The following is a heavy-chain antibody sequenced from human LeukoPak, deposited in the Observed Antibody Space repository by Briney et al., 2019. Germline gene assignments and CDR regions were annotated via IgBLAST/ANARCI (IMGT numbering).Heavy chain of an antibody. CDR2: IEADGSKK. J-gene: IGHJ4*02. Sequence: GGSLRLSCAASGFTFSNYWMAWVRQAPGKGLEWVANIEADGSKKNYADSVKGRFSVSRDNAKNSLYLQMNSLRAEDTAVYYCARDLTYGSGDYWGQGTVVTVSS. CDR1: GFTFSNYW. CDR3: ARDLTYGSGDY. D-gene: IGHD3-10*01. V-gene: IGHV3-7*01.